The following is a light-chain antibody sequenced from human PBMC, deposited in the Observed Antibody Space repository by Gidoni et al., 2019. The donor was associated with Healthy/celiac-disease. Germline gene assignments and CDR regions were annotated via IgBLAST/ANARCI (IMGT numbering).Light chain of an antibody. CDR3: QSYDKTNPVI. Sequence: KFMLTQPHSVSECPGKAVTISCTRSSVSIASNYEQWYQQRPVGAPTTVIYEDTQRPSGVPDRFAGSIDSSSNSASLTISGLKTEDESDYYCQSYDKTNPVIFGGGTKLTVL. CDR1: SVSIASNY. J-gene: IGLJ2*01. V-gene: IGLV6-57*04. CDR2: EDT.